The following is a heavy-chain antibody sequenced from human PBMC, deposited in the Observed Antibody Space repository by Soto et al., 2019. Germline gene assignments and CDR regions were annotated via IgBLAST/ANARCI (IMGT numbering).Heavy chain of an antibody. CDR3: ARALSSAAGLYFDY. V-gene: IGHV4-4*07. Sequence: SETLSLTCTVSGDSISSYYWSWIRQPAGKGMEWIGRIHTTDSTNYSPSLKSRVTMSIDTSNNQFSLKLTSLTAADTAVYYSARALSSAAGLYFDYWGQGTLVTVYS. D-gene: IGHD6-13*01. J-gene: IGHJ4*02. CDR2: IHTTDST. CDR1: GDSISSYY.